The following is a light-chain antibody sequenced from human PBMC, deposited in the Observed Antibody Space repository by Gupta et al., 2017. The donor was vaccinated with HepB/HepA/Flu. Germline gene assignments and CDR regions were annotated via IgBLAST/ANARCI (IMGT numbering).Light chain of an antibody. J-gene: IGKJ4*01. CDR3: QRFLSSPNT. CDR1: QSFSSRY. Sequence: DIVLTQSPGTLSLSPGERATLTCWASQSFSSRYLAWYQQKPGQAPKLLIYGASIRATGIPDRVSGSGSGTYFTLIITTVEPEDFTVYCCQRFLSSPNTFGGGTNVEIK. V-gene: IGKV3-20*01. CDR2: GAS.